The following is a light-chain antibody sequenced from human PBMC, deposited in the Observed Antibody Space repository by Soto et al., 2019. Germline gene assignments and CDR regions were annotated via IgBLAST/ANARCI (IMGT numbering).Light chain of an antibody. CDR1: QSVFSW. V-gene: IGKV1-5*01. CDR2: DAS. J-gene: IGKJ1*01. Sequence: DIQMTQSPSTLSPSVGDRVTITCRASQSVFSWLAWYQQKPGQAPKLLIYDASTLEGGVPSRFSGSGSGTEFTLTIGGLQPDDFATYHCQQYTSFSWSFGQGTKVEVK. CDR3: QQYTSFSWS.